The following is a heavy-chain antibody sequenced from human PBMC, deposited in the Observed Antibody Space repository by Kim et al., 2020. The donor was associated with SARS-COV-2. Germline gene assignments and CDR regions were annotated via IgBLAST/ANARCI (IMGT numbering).Heavy chain of an antibody. V-gene: IGHV7-4-1*02. CDR3: ARRGDSGTFDNWFDP. CDR1: GYTFTDYP. J-gene: IGHJ5*02. Sequence: ASVKVSCKASGYTFTDYPINWVRQVPGQGPECMGYLKTNTGNPTYAQAFTGRFVFSLDTSVSTAYLEISSLKSEDSAIYYCARRGDSGTFDNWFDPWGQGTLVTVSS. D-gene: IGHD3-10*01. CDR2: LKTNTGNP.